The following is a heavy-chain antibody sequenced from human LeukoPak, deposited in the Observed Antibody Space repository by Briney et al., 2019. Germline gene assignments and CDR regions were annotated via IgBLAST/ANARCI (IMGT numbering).Heavy chain of an antibody. Sequence: SETLSLTCTVSGGSISSSSCYWGWIRQPPGKGLEWIGSIYYSGSTYYNPSLKSRLTISVDTSKNQFSMKLSSVTAADTDVYYCAGPPPDYDILTGYRSDAFDIWGQGTMVTVSS. CDR2: IYYSGST. CDR1: GGSISSSSCY. J-gene: IGHJ3*02. CDR3: AGPPPDYDILTGYRSDAFDI. D-gene: IGHD3-9*01. V-gene: IGHV4-39*01.